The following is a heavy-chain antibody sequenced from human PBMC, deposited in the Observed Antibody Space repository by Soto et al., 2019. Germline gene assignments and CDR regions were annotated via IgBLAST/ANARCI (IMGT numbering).Heavy chain of an antibody. CDR1: GGSISSGAYY. V-gene: IGHV4-31*03. CDR2: VNYSGST. CDR3: ARSLKRVRLVGATTVDY. Sequence: QVQLQESGPGLVKPSQTLSLTCTVSGGSISSGAYYWSWIRQHPGKGLEWIGYVNYSGSTYYNPSLESRVTISVDTSKIQFSLKLSAATASDTAVYYCARSLKRVRLVGATTVDYWGQGTLVTVSS. D-gene: IGHD1-26*01. J-gene: IGHJ4*02.